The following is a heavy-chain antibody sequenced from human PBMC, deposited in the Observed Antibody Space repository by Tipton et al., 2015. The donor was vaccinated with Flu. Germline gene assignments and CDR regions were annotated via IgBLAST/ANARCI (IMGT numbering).Heavy chain of an antibody. V-gene: IGHV1-69*01. Sequence: QSGPEVKKPGSSVKVSCKASGGTFSSYAISWVRQAPGQGLEWMGGIIPIFGTANYAQKFQGRVTITADESTSTAYMELSSLRSEDTAVYYCARDMDPTYYYDSSGYYRSSFDYWGQGTLVTVSS. CDR2: IIPIFGTA. CDR3: ARDMDPTYYYDSSGYYRSSFDY. D-gene: IGHD3-22*01. J-gene: IGHJ4*02. CDR1: GGTFSSYA.